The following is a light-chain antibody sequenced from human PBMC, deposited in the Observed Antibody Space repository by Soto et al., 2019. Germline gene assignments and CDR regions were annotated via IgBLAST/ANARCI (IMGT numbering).Light chain of an antibody. J-gene: IGKJ1*01. V-gene: IGKV3-11*01. CDR1: QSVRTF. Sequence: ENVLTPSPGPPSFSPGERATPSRRASQSVRTFVDWYQQKPGQAPRLLIYGASNRATGIPARFSGSGSGTDFTLTISNLEPEDFAVYYCQQHSHWPPWTFGQGTKVDIK. CDR2: GAS. CDR3: QQHSHWPPWT.